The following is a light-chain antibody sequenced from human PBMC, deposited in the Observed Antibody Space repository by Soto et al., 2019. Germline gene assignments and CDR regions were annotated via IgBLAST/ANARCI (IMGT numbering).Light chain of an antibody. V-gene: IGKV1-9*01. Sequence: IQLTQSPSSLSASVGDRVTITCRASQGISSYLAWYQQKPGKAPKLLIYAASTLQSGVPSRFSGSGSGTDFTLTISSLQTEDFASYSCEQHNSYPSFGPGTRLEIK. CDR1: QGISSY. CDR2: AAS. J-gene: IGKJ5*01. CDR3: EQHNSYPS.